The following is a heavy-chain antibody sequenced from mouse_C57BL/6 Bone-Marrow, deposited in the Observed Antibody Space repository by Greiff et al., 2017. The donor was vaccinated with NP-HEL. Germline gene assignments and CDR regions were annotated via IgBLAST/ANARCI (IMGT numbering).Heavy chain of an antibody. CDR3: ASEAVYYGTPWFAD. CDR1: GYTFTDYN. CDR2: INPNNGGT. Sequence: EVQLQQSGPELVKPGASVKIPCKASGYTFTDYNMDWVKQSHGKSLEWIGDINPNNGGTIYNQKFKGKATLTVDKSSSTAYMELRSLTSEDTAVYYCASEAVYYGTPWFADWGQGTLVTVSA. D-gene: IGHD1-1*01. V-gene: IGHV1-18*01. J-gene: IGHJ3*01.